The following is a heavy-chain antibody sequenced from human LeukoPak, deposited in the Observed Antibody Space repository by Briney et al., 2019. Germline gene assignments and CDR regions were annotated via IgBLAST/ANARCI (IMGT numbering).Heavy chain of an antibody. CDR1: GFTFSNYD. CDR3: ARDFDFWSGGGGLDV. Sequence: GGSLRLSCGASGFTFSNYDMNWVRQAPGKGLEWVSYISSSGYTVYYADSVKGRFTISRDNARNSLFLQMNTLRAEDTAVYLCARDFDFWSGGGGLDVWGQGTTVIVSS. D-gene: IGHD3-3*01. CDR2: ISSSGYTV. J-gene: IGHJ6*02. V-gene: IGHV3-48*03.